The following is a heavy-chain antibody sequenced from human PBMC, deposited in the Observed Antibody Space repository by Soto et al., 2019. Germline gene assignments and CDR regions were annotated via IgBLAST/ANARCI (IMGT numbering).Heavy chain of an antibody. CDR1: GGTFSSFT. D-gene: IGHD2-2*01. J-gene: IGHJ6*02. CDR2: IIPIYGTA. Sequence: ASVKVSCKASGGTFSSFTISWVRQAPGQGLEWMGGIIPIYGTANYAQKFQDRVTIIADASTTTAYMELSSLRSEDTAVYYCAREGRPAAFPYYYYGMDVWGQGTTVTVSS. CDR3: AREGRPAAFPYYYYGMDV. V-gene: IGHV1-69*13.